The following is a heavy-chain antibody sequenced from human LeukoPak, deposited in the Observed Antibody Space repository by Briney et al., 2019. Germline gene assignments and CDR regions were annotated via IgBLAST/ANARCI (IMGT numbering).Heavy chain of an antibody. V-gene: IGHV3-23*01. D-gene: IGHD2/OR15-2a*01. CDR1: KFTFMNYA. J-gene: IGHJ4*02. Sequence: TGGSLRLSCTASKFTFMNYAMHWVRQAPGKGLEWLSTIGSAGGSIFYADSVKGRFTISRDNSKSTLFLQMDSLRVEDTALYYCAKRGEVSTYYYFEPWGQGALVTVSS. CDR2: IGSAGGSI. CDR3: AKRGEVSTYYYFEP.